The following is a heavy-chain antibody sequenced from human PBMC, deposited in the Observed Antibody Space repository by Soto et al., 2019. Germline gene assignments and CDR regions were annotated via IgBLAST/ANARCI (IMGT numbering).Heavy chain of an antibody. CDR2: INAGNGNT. D-gene: IGHD3-10*01. Sequence: ASVKVSCKASGYTFTSYAMHWVRQAPGQRLEWMGWINAGNGNTKYSQKFQGRVTITRDTSASTAYMELSSLRSEDTAVYYCARGDYYGSGSYFPPYNYWGQGTLVTVSS. J-gene: IGHJ4*02. CDR1: GYTFTSYA. V-gene: IGHV1-3*01. CDR3: ARGDYYGSGSYFPPYNY.